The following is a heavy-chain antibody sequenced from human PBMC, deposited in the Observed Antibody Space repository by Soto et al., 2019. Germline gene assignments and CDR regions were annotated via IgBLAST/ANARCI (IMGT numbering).Heavy chain of an antibody. CDR2: SSGSGGST. J-gene: IGHJ2*01. D-gene: IGHD3-3*01. CDR1: GFTFSSYA. CDR3: AKDASSGITSFDL. V-gene: IGHV3-23*01. Sequence: GGSLRLSCAASGFTFSSYAMRWVRQGAGKGLGWVSASSGSGGSTDYADSVKGRFTISRDNSKNSLYLQMNSLRAEDTAVYYCAKDASSGITSFDLWGRGTLVTVSS.